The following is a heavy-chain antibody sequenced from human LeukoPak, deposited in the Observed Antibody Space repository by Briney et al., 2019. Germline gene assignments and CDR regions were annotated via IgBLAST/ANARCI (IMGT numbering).Heavy chain of an antibody. D-gene: IGHD2-2*01. V-gene: IGHV1-2*02. CDR3: ARIHCSSTSCYYFDY. Sequence: GASVKVSCKASGYTFTGYYMHWVRQAPGQGREWVGWVNPDSGGTNYAQKFQGRVTMTRDTSINTAYMELSRLTSDDTAMYYCARIHCSSTSCYYFDYWGQGTLVTVSS. CDR2: VNPDSGGT. CDR1: GYTFTGYY. J-gene: IGHJ4*02.